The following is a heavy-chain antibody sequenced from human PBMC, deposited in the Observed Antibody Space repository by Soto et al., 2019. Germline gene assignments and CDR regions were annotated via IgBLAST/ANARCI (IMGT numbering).Heavy chain of an antibody. V-gene: IGHV3-15*07. CDR2: IYSKADGGAT. Sequence: EVQLVESGGGLVKPGGSLRLSCAGTGFTFSNAWMNWVRQAPGKGLEWVGRIYSKADGGATEYAAPVKGRLTISRDDSNNMVHLQMNSLETEDTAVYYCCTGRNFDYWGQGTPVTVSP. CDR3: CTGRNFDY. J-gene: IGHJ4*02. CDR1: GFTFSNAW.